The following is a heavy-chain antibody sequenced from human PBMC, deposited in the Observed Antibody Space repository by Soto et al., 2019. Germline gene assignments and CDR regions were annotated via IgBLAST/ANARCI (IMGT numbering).Heavy chain of an antibody. CDR3: ARASSHSGYNWNDYYYYGMDV. CDR2: ISPILGIA. J-gene: IGHJ6*02. D-gene: IGHD1-20*01. V-gene: IGHV1-69*02. CDR1: GGTFSSYT. Sequence: QVQLVQSGAEVKKPGSSVKVSCKASGGTFSSYTISWVRQAPGQGLEGMGRISPILGIANYAQKFQGRLTITANKSTSTAYMELSSLRSEDTAVHYCARASSHSGYNWNDYYYYGMDVWGQGTTVTVSS.